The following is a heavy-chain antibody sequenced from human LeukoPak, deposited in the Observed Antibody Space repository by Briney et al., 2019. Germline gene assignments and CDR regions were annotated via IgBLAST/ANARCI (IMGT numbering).Heavy chain of an antibody. Sequence: GGSLRLSCAASGFTFSSYSMNWVRQAPGKGLEWVSSISSSSSYIYYADSVKGRFTISRDNAKNSLYLQMNSLRAEDTAVYYCARDMDRADAFDIWGQGTMVTVSS. CDR3: ARDMDRADAFDI. J-gene: IGHJ3*02. CDR2: ISSSSSYI. CDR1: GFTFSSYS. V-gene: IGHV3-21*01. D-gene: IGHD3-10*01.